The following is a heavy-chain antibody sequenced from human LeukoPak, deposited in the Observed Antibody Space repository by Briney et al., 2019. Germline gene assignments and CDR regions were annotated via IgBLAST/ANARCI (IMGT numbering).Heavy chain of an antibody. CDR3: ARQPSGSYGPGYMDV. CDR2: FYPGDSTM. CDR1: GYDFTSYW. D-gene: IGHD5-18*01. V-gene: IGHV5-51*01. Sequence: GESLKISCKGSGYDFTSYWIGWVRQVPGKGLEWMGLFYPGDSTMRYSPSFQGQVTISVDKSISTAYLQWSSLKASDTAMYYCARQPSGSYGPGYMDVWGKGTTVTVSS. J-gene: IGHJ6*03.